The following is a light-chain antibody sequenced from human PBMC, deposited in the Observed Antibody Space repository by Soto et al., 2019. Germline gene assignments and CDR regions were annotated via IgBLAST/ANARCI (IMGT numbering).Light chain of an antibody. Sequence: EIVMTQSPATPSVPPGERATLSCRASQSVSSNLAWYQQKPGQAPRLLIYGASTRATGIPARFSGSGSGTEFTLTISSLQSEDFAVYYCQQYNNWPRTFGQGTKVDI. J-gene: IGKJ1*01. V-gene: IGKV3-15*01. CDR1: QSVSSN. CDR2: GAS. CDR3: QQYNNWPRT.